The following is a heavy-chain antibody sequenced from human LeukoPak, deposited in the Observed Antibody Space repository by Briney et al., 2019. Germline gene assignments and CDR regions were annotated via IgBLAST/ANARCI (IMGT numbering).Heavy chain of an antibody. CDR3: ARGGSAVVPAAILIDY. J-gene: IGHJ4*02. V-gene: IGHV3-30*02. Sequence: GGSLRLSCAASGFTFSSYGMHWVRQAPGKGLEWVAFIRYDGSNKYYADSVKGRFTISRDNSKNTLYLQMNSLRAEDTAVYYCARGGSAVVPAAILIDYWGQGTLVTVSS. CDR1: GFTFSSYG. CDR2: IRYDGSNK. D-gene: IGHD2-2*02.